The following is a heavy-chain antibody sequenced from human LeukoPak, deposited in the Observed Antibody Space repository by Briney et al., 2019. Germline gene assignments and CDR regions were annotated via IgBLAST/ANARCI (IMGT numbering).Heavy chain of an antibody. Sequence: ASVKVSCKASGYTFTSYGISWVRQAPGQGLEWMGWISAYNGNTNYAQKLQGRVTMTTDTSTSTAYMELRSLRSDDTAVYYCAKDLAVAGTNYFDYWGQGTLVTVSS. D-gene: IGHD6-19*01. J-gene: IGHJ4*02. CDR2: ISAYNGNT. CDR1: GYTFTSYG. CDR3: AKDLAVAGTNYFDY. V-gene: IGHV1-18*01.